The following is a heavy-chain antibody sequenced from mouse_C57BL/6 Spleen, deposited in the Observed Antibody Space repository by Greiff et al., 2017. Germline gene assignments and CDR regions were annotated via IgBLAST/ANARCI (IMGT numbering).Heavy chain of an antibody. CDR2: IDPSDSYT. CDR3: ARWEDYARDY. Sequence: QVQLQQPGAELVMPGASVKLSCKASGYTFTSYWMHWVKQRPGQGLEWIGEIDPSDSYTNYNQKFKGKSTLTVDKSSSTAYMQLSSLTSEDSAVYYCARWEDYARDYWGKGTSDTVSS. V-gene: IGHV1-69*01. J-gene: IGHJ4*01. D-gene: IGHD4-1*01. CDR1: GYTFTSYW.